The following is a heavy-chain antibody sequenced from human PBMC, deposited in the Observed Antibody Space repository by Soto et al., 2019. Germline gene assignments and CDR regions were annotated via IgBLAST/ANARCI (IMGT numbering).Heavy chain of an antibody. D-gene: IGHD6-13*01. CDR3: ARSPPSAAAGTHSRDHMYYFDY. J-gene: IGHJ4*02. CDR1: GGSISSYY. Sequence: PSETLSLTCTVSGGSISSYYWSWIRQPPGKGLEWIGYIYYSGSTNYNPSLKSRVTISVDTSKNQFSLKLSSVTAADTAVYYCARSPPSAAAGTHSRDHMYYFDYWGQGTLVTVSS. CDR2: IYYSGST. V-gene: IGHV4-59*01.